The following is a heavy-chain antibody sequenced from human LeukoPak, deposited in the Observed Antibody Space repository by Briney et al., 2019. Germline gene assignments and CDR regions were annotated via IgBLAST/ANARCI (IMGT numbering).Heavy chain of an antibody. Sequence: GGSLRLSCPLSGFTFSSDGISWVRQAPGKGLEWVSGISGSGGSTHYADSVKGRFTMSRDYSKNTVYLQMNSLRDEDTAMYYCAKHYGDYGAGFDPWGQGTLVTVSS. CDR1: GFTFSSDG. CDR3: AKHYGDYGAGFDP. J-gene: IGHJ5*02. CDR2: ISGSGGST. D-gene: IGHD4-17*01. V-gene: IGHV3-23*01.